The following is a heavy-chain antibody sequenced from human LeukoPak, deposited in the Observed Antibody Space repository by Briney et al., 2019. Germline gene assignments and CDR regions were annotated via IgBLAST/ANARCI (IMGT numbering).Heavy chain of an antibody. CDR3: AKDREGTIADYFDY. CDR1: GFIFDDYA. J-gene: IGHJ4*02. CDR2: ISGDGGTT. D-gene: IGHD1-7*01. Sequence: GGSLRLSCAASGFIFDDYAMHWVRQAPGKRLEWVSFISGDGGTTHYADSVKGRFTISRDNSKNTLYLQMNSLRGEDTAVYYCAKDREGTIADYFDYWGQGTLVTVSS. V-gene: IGHV3-43*02.